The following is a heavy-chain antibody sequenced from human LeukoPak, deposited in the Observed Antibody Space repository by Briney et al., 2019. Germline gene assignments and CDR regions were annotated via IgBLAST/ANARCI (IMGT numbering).Heavy chain of an antibody. J-gene: IGHJ4*02. CDR3: ARGIVGATFHY. CDR2: INHSGST. Sequence: SETLSLTCAVYGGSFSGYYWSWIRQPPGKGLEWIGEINHSGSTNYNPSLKSRVTTSVDTSKNQFSLKLSSVTAADTAVYYCARGIVGATFHYWGQGTLVTVSS. V-gene: IGHV4-34*01. CDR1: GGSFSGYY. D-gene: IGHD1-26*01.